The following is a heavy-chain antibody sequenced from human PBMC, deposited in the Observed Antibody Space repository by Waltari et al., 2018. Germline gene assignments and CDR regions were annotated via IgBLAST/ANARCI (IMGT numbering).Heavy chain of an antibody. CDR1: GGSISRGSYY. CDR2: IYTSGST. V-gene: IGHV4-61*09. D-gene: IGHD3-22*01. CDR3: AREPNYYDSSGYYSPWYFDL. Sequence: QVQLQESGPGLVTPSQTLSLTCPVSGGSISRGSYYWSWIRTPAGKGLEWIGYIYTSGSTNDNPSLKSRVTISVDTSKNQFSLKLSSVTAADTAVYYCAREPNYYDSSGYYSPWYFDLWGRGTLVTVSS. J-gene: IGHJ2*01.